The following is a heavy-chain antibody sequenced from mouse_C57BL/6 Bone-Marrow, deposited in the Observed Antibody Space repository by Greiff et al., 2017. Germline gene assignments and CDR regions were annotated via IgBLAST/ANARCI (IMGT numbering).Heavy chain of an antibody. CDR3: ARWDGWLLPSKAMDY. V-gene: IGHV1-19*01. CDR1: GYTFTDYY. CDR2: INPYNGGT. D-gene: IGHD2-3*01. Sequence: EVQLQESGPVLVKPGASVKMSCKASGYTFTDYYMNWVKQSHGKSLEWIGVINPYNGGTSYNQQFKGKATLTVDKSSSTAYMELNSLTTEDSAVYDCARWDGWLLPSKAMDYWDQGTSVTVSS. J-gene: IGHJ4*01.